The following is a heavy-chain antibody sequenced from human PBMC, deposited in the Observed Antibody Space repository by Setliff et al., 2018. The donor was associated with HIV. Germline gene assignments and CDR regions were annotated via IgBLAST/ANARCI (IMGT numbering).Heavy chain of an antibody. CDR3: GASQDSYSYLGYYCAALGYSSTWNY. D-gene: IGHD6-13*01. J-gene: IGHJ4*02. Sequence: ASVKVSCKASGYTFTSYAMHWVRQAPGQRLEWMGWINAGNGNTKYSQKFQGRVTITRDTSASTAYMELSSLRSDDTAVYYCGASQDSYSYLGYYCAALGYSSTWNYWGQGTLDTVSS. CDR2: INAGNGNT. V-gene: IGHV1-3*01. CDR1: GYTFTSYA.